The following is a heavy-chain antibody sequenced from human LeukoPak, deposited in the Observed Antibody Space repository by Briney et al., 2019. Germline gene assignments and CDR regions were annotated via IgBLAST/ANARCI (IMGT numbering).Heavy chain of an antibody. CDR3: ARRGNWGFFDY. J-gene: IGHJ4*02. CDR2: VYNSGST. D-gene: IGHD7-27*01. V-gene: IGHV4-59*01. Sequence: PSETLSLTCSVSGGSISSFYWSWIRQPPGKGLEWIGYVYNSGSTNYNPSLKSRVTISVDTSKNQFSLRLNSVTAADTAVYYCARRGNWGFFDYWGQGTLVTVSS. CDR1: GGSISSFY.